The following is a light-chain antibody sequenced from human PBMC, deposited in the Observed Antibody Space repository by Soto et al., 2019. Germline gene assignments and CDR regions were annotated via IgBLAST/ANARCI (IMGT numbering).Light chain of an antibody. Sequence: SVLTQPASVSGSPGQSITISCTETSSDVGAYNYVSWYQQHPGKAPKLMIYEVNYRPSGVSNRFSGSKSGITASLTISGLQAEDEADYYCSSYASTSTAVFGSGTKVTVL. CDR2: EVN. V-gene: IGLV2-14*01. J-gene: IGLJ1*01. CDR3: SSYASTSTAV. CDR1: SSDVGAYNY.